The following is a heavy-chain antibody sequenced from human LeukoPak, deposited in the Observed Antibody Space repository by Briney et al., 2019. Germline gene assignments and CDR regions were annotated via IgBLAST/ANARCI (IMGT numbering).Heavy chain of an antibody. J-gene: IGHJ6*02. Sequence: PSETLSLTCAVPGDCTSIAQRRWTRQPPLSALEWLGYHFDSGRTYYYPSLKSRVTISVDTPKNQFSLKLSSVTAADTAVYYCARDGGQQLDSGLYYRMDVWGQGTTVTVFS. CDR3: ARDGGQQLDSGLYYRMDV. CDR1: GDCTSIAQ. CDR2: HFDSGRT. V-gene: IGHV4-59*01. D-gene: IGHD6-13*01.